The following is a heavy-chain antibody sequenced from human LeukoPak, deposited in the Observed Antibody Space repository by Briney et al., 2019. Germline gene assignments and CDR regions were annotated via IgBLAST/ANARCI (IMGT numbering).Heavy chain of an antibody. CDR1: GFTFSSYE. CDR3: ARYSTSSDAFDI. J-gene: IGHJ3*02. Sequence: GGSLRLSCAASGFTFSSYEMNWVRQAPGKGLEWVSYISSSGSTIYYADSVKGRFTISRDNAKNSLYLQMNSLRAEDTAVYYCARYSTSSDAFDIWGQGTMVTVSS. CDR2: ISSSGSTI. V-gene: IGHV3-48*03. D-gene: IGHD2-2*01.